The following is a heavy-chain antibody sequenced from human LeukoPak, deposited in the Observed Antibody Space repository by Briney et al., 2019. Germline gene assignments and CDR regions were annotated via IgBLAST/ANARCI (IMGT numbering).Heavy chain of an antibody. D-gene: IGHD3-10*01. V-gene: IGHV4-59*01. CDR3: ARVQRGGYYNYGMDV. Sequence: PSETLSLTCTVSGGSISSYYWSWIRQPPGKGLEWIGYIYYSGSTNYNPSLKSRVTISVDTSKNQFSLRLSSVTAADTAVYYCARVQRGGYYNYGMDVWGQGTTVTVSS. J-gene: IGHJ6*02. CDR1: GGSISSYY. CDR2: IYYSGST.